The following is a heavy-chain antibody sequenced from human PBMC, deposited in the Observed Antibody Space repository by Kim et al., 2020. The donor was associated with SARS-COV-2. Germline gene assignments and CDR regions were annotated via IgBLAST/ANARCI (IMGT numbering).Heavy chain of an antibody. CDR2: ISGSGGST. CDR3: AKDLRRGGYGDYVGGYFDY. D-gene: IGHD4-17*01. J-gene: IGHJ4*02. V-gene: IGHV3-23*01. CDR1: GFTFSSYA. Sequence: GGSLRLSCAASGFTFSSYAMSWVRQAPGKGLEWVSAISGSGGSTYYADSVKGRFTISRDNSKNTLYLQMNSLRAEDTAVYYCAKDLRRGGYGDYVGGYFDYWGQGTLVTVSS.